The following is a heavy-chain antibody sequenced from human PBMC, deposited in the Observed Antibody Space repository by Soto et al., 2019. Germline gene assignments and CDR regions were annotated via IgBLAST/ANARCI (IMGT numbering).Heavy chain of an antibody. Sequence: VGSLRLSCAASGFTFSSYSMNWVRQAPGKGLEWVSSISSSSSYIYYADSVKGRFTISRDNAKNSLYLQMNSLRAEDTAVYYCARVGDSSSWYDYWGQGTLVTVSS. J-gene: IGHJ4*02. D-gene: IGHD6-13*01. CDR2: ISSSSSYI. V-gene: IGHV3-21*01. CDR1: GFTFSSYS. CDR3: ARVGDSSSWYDY.